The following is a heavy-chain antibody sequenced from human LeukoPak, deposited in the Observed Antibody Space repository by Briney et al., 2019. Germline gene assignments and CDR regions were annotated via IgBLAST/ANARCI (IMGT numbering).Heavy chain of an antibody. CDR1: GFTFSSHW. CDR2: IDQDGSEI. J-gene: IGHJ3*02. D-gene: IGHD3-22*01. CDR3: ARGHYDCNM. V-gene: IGHV3-7*04. Sequence: GGSLRLSCAASGFTFSSHWMTWVRQGPGKGLEWVANIDQDGSEINYVDSVKGRFTISRDNAKNSLYLQMNSLRAEDTAVYYCARGHYDCNMWGQGTISPSLQ.